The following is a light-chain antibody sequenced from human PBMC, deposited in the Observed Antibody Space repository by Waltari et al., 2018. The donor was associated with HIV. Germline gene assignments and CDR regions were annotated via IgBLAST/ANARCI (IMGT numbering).Light chain of an antibody. CDR1: SSNIGRNY. CDR3: AAWDDSLSGRV. V-gene: IGLV1-47*01. Sequence: QSVLTQPPSASGTPGQRVTISCSGRSSNIGRNYVYLYQHFPGTTPKRRIYRNNQRPSGVPDRCAGSKSGTSASLAISGLRSEDEADYYCAAWDDSLSGRVFGGGTKLTVL. CDR2: RNN. J-gene: IGLJ3*02.